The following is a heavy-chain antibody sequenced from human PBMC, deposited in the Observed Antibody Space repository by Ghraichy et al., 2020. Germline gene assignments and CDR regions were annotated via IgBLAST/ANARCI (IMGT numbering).Heavy chain of an antibody. V-gene: IGHV1-46*01. CDR1: LYTLTSDY. Sequence: ASVKVSCKASLYTLTSDYMHWVRLAPGQGLEWMGKINPTDGSTTYAQKFQGRVSVTRDTSTGTVFVSLRSLRSEDTAVYYCARGIMIRIGGVIVGSNGFDIWGQGTMVTVSS. D-gene: IGHD3-16*02. CDR2: INPTDGST. CDR3: ARGIMIRIGGVIVGSNGFDI. J-gene: IGHJ3*02.